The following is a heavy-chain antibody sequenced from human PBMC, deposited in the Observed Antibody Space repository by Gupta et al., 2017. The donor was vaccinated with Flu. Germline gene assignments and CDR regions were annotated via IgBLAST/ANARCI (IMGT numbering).Heavy chain of an antibody. CDR1: GYSFTSYW. J-gene: IGHJ5*02. CDR2: IYPGDSDT. V-gene: IGHV5-51*01. CDR3: ARHYDSAHYDILTGSTLNWFDP. D-gene: IGHD3-9*01. Sequence: EVQLVQSGAEVKKPGESLTISCKGSGYSFTSYWIGWVRQMPGKGLEWMGIIYPGDSDTRYSPSFQGQVTISAEKSISTAYLQWSSLKASDTAMYYCARHYDSAHYDILTGSTLNWFDPWGQGTLVTVSS.